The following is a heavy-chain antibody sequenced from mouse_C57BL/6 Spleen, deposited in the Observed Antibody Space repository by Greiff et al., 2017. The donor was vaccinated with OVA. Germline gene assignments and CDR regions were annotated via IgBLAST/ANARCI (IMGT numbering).Heavy chain of an antibody. J-gene: IGHJ2*01. V-gene: IGHV3-6*01. CDR3: ASGGYGSLDY. D-gene: IGHD1-1*01. CDR2: ISYDGSN. CDR1: GYSITSGYY. Sequence: ESGPGLVKPSQSLSLTCSVTGYSITSGYYWNWIRQFPGNKLEWMGYISYDGSNNYNPSLKNRISITRDTSKNQFFLKLNSVTTEDTATYYCASGGYGSLDYWGQGTTLTVSS.